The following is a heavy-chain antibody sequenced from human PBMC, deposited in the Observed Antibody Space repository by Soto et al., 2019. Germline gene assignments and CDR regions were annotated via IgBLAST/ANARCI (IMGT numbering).Heavy chain of an antibody. CDR2: ISGSSGST. CDR1: GFTFSSYA. D-gene: IGHD4-17*01. V-gene: IGHV3-23*01. Sequence: EVQLLESGGGLVQPGGSLRLSCAASGFTFSSYAMSWVRQAPGKGLEWVSAISGSSGSTYYADSVKGQFTISRDNSKKTVYLQMNSLRAEDTAVYYCAKEVTTVTGGRRYFDLWGRGTLVTVSS. CDR3: AKEVTTVTGGRRYFDL. J-gene: IGHJ2*01.